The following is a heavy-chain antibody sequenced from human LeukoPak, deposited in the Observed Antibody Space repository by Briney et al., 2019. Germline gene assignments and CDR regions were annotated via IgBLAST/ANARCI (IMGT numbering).Heavy chain of an antibody. CDR1: GFTFSSYS. CDR2: ISSSSSYI. V-gene: IGHV3-21*01. D-gene: IGHD6-19*01. J-gene: IGHJ4*02. Sequence: NPGGSLRLSCAASGFTFSSYSMNWVRQAPGKGLEWVSSISSSSSYIYYADSVKGRFTISRDNAKNSLYLQMNSLRAEDTAVYYCARRIYGYSSGWYFDYWGQGTLVTVSS. CDR3: ARRIYGYSSGWYFDY.